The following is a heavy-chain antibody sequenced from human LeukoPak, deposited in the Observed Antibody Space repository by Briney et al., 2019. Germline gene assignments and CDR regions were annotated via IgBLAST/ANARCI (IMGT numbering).Heavy chain of an antibody. J-gene: IGHJ4*02. CDR3: AKSGPYCGSTTCNYFDY. CDR1: GFTFSNFA. CDR2: ISGSAYTT. V-gene: IGHV3-23*01. Sequence: PGGSLRLSCAASGFTFSNFALTWVRQAPGKGLEWVSSISGSAYTTHYADSVKGRFTISRDNSKNALSLQVNSLRAEDTAVYYCAKSGPYCGSTTCNYFDYWGQGTLVTVSS. D-gene: IGHD2-2*01.